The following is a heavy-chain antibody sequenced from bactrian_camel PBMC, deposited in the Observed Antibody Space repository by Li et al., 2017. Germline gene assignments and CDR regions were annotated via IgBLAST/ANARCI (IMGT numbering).Heavy chain of an antibody. CDR1: GSPYNGLY. Sequence: DVQLVESGGGSVQAGGSLRLSCAASGSPYNGLYMGWFRQAPGKEREGVAYIYTTSGGSAYYADSVKGRFTISQDNAKNTVYLQMNSLKPEDTAMYYCAAALSLGPLACPKYGLGVSAAGRSDFGYWGQGTQVTVS. CDR3: AAALSLGPLACPKYGLGVSAAGRSDFGY. CDR2: IYTTSGGSA. J-gene: IGHJ6*01. V-gene: IGHV3S40*01. D-gene: IGHD3*01.